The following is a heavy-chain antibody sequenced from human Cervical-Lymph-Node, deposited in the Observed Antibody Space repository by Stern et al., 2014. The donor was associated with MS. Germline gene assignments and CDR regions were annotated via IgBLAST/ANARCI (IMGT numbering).Heavy chain of an antibody. V-gene: IGHV7-4-1*02. CDR1: GYTFTSYA. CDR3: AIHSYTRFFDY. CDR2: INTNTGNP. Sequence: DQLAESGSEFKKPGASVKVSCKASGYTFTSYAMNWVRQATGQGIEWMGWINTNTGNPTYAQGFTGRFVFSLDTSVSTAYLQITTLKAEDTAVYYCAIHSYTRFFDYWGQGTLVTVYS. D-gene: IGHD2-2*02. J-gene: IGHJ4*02.